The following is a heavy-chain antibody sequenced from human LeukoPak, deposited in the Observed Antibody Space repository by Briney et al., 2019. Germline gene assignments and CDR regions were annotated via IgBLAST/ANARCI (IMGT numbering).Heavy chain of an antibody. CDR3: ARVYYDSSGYYFPLDY. CDR2: INRSGST. D-gene: IGHD3-22*01. CDR1: GGSFRGYY. J-gene: IGHJ4*02. Sequence: SETLSLTCDVYGGSFRGYYWSWIRQPPGKGLEWIGEINRSGSTNYNPSLKSRVTISVDTSKNQFSLKLSSVTAADTAVYYCARVYYDSSGYYFPLDYWGQGTLVTVSS. V-gene: IGHV4-34*01.